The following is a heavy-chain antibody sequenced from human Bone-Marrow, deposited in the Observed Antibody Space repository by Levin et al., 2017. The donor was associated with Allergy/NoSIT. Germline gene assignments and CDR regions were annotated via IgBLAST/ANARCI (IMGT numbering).Heavy chain of an antibody. Sequence: ASVKVSCAASGFTVSTNYMSWVRQAPGKGLEWVSIIYSGGTTYYTDSVKGRFTVSRDNSKNTLYLQMNSLRAEDTAVYYCAKLTLAGTYYFAYWGQGTLVTVSS. D-gene: IGHD1-1*01. CDR2: IYSGGTT. CDR3: AKLTLAGTYYFAY. J-gene: IGHJ4*02. V-gene: IGHV3-66*01. CDR1: GFTVSTNY.